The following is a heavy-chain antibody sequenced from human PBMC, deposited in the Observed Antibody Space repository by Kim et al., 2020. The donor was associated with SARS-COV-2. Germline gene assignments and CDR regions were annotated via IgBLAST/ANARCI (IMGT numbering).Heavy chain of an antibody. CDR1: GFTFSSYE. J-gene: IGHJ4*02. CDR2: ISSSGSTI. CDR3: ARDELGFGELLPDY. V-gene: IGHV3-48*03. Sequence: GGSLRLSFAASGFTFSSYEMNWVRQAPGKGLEWVSYISSSGSTIYYADSVKGRFTISRDNAKNSLYLQMNSLRAEDTAVYYCARDELGFGELLPDYWGQGTLVTVSS. D-gene: IGHD3-10*01.